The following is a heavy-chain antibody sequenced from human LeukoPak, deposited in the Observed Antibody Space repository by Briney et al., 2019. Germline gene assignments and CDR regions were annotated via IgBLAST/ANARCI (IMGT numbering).Heavy chain of an antibody. D-gene: IGHD4-11*01. J-gene: IGHJ4*02. CDR2: INSDESIT. CDR3: ARGLVPGFLDY. Sequence: GGSLRLSCAASGFTFSSSWMYWVRQAPGKGLVWVSRINSDESITTYADSVKGRFTISRDNAKNTLYLQMNSLRAEDTAVYYCARGLVPGFLDYWGQGTPVTGSS. CDR1: GFTFSSSW. V-gene: IGHV3-74*01.